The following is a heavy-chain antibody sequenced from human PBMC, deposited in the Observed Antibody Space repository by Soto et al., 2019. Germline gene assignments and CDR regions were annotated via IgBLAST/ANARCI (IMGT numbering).Heavy chain of an antibody. CDR1: GFTFDDYA. CDR3: AKGGEQWLAYNWFDP. CDR2: ISWNSGSI. J-gene: IGHJ5*02. Sequence: GGSLRLSCAASGFTFDDYAMHWVRQAPGKGLEWVSGISWNSGSIGYADSVKGRFTISRDNAKNSLYLQMNSLRAEDTALYYCAKGGEQWLAYNWFDPWGQGTLVTVSS. D-gene: IGHD6-19*01. V-gene: IGHV3-9*01.